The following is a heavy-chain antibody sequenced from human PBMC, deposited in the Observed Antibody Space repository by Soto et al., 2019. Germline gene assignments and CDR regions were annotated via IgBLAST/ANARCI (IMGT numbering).Heavy chain of an antibody. CDR1: GGSFSGYY. CDR2: INHSGST. J-gene: IGHJ6*02. V-gene: IGHV4-34*01. CDR3: ARGPAGNYYYHGMDV. Sequence: SETLSLTCAVYGGSFSGYYWSWIRQPPGKGLEWIGEINHSGSTNYNPSLKSRVTISVDTSKDQFSLKLSSVTAADTAVYYCARGPAGNYYYHGMDVWGQGTTVTVSS.